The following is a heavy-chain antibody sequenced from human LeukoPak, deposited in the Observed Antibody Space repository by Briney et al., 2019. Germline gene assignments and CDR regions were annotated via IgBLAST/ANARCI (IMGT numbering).Heavy chain of an antibody. V-gene: IGHV1-2*02. CDR1: GYTFTGYY. Sequence: ASVKVSCKASGYTFTGYYMHWVRQAPGQGLEWMGLINPNSGGTNYAQKFQGRVTMTRDTSISTAYMELSRLRSDDTAVYYCARAAGLYYYYYMDVWGKGTTVTVSS. CDR2: INPNSGGT. CDR3: ARAAGLYYYYYMDV. J-gene: IGHJ6*03.